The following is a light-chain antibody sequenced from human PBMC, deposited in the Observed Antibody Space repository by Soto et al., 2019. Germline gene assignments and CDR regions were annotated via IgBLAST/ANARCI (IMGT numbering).Light chain of an antibody. Sequence: QSALTQPASVSGSPGQSITISCTGTSSDVGTYNLVSWYQQHPGKAPKLMIYEGSKRPSVVSNRLSGSTSGNTASLTISGLQAEDEADYYCCSYAGSRTLVFGGGTKLTVL. CDR2: EGS. CDR3: CSYAGSRTLV. J-gene: IGLJ2*01. V-gene: IGLV2-23*01. CDR1: SSDVGTYNL.